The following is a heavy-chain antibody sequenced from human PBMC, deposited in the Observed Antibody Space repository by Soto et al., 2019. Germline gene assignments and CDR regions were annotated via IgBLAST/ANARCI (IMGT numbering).Heavy chain of an antibody. CDR2: IIPFFGTA. J-gene: IGHJ4*02. Sequence: ASVKVSCKASGGTFSTFGISWVRQAPGQGLEWMGGIIPFFGTARYSQKFEDRITITADESTNTVYMDLRSLTSEDTTIYYCAKSAPMDAGDKYYYDFWGQGALVTVSS. D-gene: IGHD4-17*01. V-gene: IGHV1-69*13. CDR1: GGTFSTFG. CDR3: AKSAPMDAGDKYYYDF.